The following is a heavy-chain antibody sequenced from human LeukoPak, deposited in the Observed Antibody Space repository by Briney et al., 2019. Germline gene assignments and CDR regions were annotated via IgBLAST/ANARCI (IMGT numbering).Heavy chain of an antibody. CDR2: ISANNGKT. CDR1: DYTFTNYG. J-gene: IGHJ4*02. CDR3: ARSHSGSLRAPFDY. D-gene: IGHD3-22*01. Sequence: ASVKVSCKASDYTFTNYGFIWVRQAPGQGLECLGWISANNGKTNYAQKVQGRVTMTTDTSTSTAYMELRSLRSDDTAVYYCARSHSGSLRAPFDYWGQGTLVTVSS. V-gene: IGHV1-18*04.